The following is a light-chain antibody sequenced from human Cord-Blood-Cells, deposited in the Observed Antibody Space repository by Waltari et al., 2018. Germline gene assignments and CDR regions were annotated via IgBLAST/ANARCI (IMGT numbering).Light chain of an antibody. CDR2: DVS. CDR1: SISVDGFNY. CDR3: CSYAGSYTLV. V-gene: IGLV2-11*01. Sequence: QSALTQPRSVSGSHGQSVTISCTGTSISVDGFNYIPWYQQPPGTAPKLMTDDVSKRPSGVPDSFSGCKSGNTASLTLSGLQAEDEADYYCCSYAGSYTLVFGGGTKLTVL. J-gene: IGLJ3*02.